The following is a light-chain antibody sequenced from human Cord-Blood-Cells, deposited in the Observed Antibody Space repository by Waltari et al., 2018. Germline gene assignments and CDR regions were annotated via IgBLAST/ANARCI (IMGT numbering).Light chain of an antibody. Sequence: DIVMTQSPDSVAVSLGERATMNCKSSQSVLYSSNNKNYLAWYQQKPGQPPKLLIYWASTRESGVPDRFSGSGSGTDFTLTISSLQAEDVAVYYCQQYYSTPFTFGPGTKVDIK. CDR2: WAS. CDR1: QSVLYSSNNKNY. J-gene: IGKJ3*01. CDR3: QQYYSTPFT. V-gene: IGKV4-1*01.